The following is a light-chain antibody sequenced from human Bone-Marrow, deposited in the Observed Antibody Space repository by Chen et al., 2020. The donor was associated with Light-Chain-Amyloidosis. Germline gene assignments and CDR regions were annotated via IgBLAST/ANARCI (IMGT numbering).Light chain of an antibody. J-gene: IGLJ1*01. V-gene: IGLV1-47*01. CDR2: GNN. CDR1: SPNIESNY. CDR3: AAWDNGLSGYV. Sequence: QSVLTQPPSASGTPGQRVTISCSGSSPNIESNYVHWYQQLPGTAPKLLIYGNNQRPSGVPDRFSGSKSGTSASLAISGLRSEDEADYYCAAWDNGLSGYVFGTGTKVTVL.